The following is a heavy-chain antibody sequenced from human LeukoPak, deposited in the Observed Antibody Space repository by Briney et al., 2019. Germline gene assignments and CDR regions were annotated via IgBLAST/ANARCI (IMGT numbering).Heavy chain of an antibody. V-gene: IGHV4-34*01. Sequence: KPSETLSLTCAVYGGSFSGYYWSWIRQPPGKGLEWIGEINHSGSTNYNPSLKSRVTISVDTSKNQFSLKLSSVTAADTAVYYCAGENSSSSLDYWGQGTLITVSS. CDR2: INHSGST. CDR3: AGENSSSSLDY. CDR1: GGSFSGYY. D-gene: IGHD6-6*01. J-gene: IGHJ4*02.